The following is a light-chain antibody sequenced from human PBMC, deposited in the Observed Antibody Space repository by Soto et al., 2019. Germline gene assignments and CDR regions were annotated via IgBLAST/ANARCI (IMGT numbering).Light chain of an antibody. CDR1: SSDVGGYNY. CDR3: SSYSSRSTLAYV. Sequence: QSVLTQPASVSGSPGQSITISCTGTSSDVGGYNYVSWYQQHPGKAPQLIIYEVSNRPSAGSNGFSGAKSANTSSLTISGLLAEEEAAYYCSSYSSRSTLAYVFGSGTKLTVL. J-gene: IGLJ1*01. CDR2: EVS. V-gene: IGLV2-14*01.